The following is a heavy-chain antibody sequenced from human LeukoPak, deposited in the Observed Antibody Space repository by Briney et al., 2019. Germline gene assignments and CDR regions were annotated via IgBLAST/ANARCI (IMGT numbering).Heavy chain of an antibody. Sequence: GGSLRLSCAASGFSFSSYVMTWVRQAPGKGLEWVSGISGSGTHYADSVKGRFTISRDNSKNMLYLQMNSLRAEGTAVYYCAKGYYDSSGYYPNVASDYWGQGTLVTVSS. D-gene: IGHD3-22*01. CDR2: ISGSGT. V-gene: IGHV3-23*01. CDR1: GFSFSSYV. J-gene: IGHJ4*02. CDR3: AKGYYDSSGYYPNVASDY.